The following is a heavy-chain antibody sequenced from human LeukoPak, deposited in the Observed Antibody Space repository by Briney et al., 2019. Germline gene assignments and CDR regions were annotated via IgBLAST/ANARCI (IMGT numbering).Heavy chain of an antibody. V-gene: IGHV1-69*05. CDR2: IIPIFGTA. J-gene: IGHJ6*03. Sequence: SVKVSCKASGGTFSSYAISWVRQAPGQGLEWMGGIIPIFGTANYAQKFQGRVTITTDESTSTAYMELSSLRSEDTAVYYCGSSPGSGYYYYMDVWGKGTTVTVSS. CDR1: GGTFSSYA. CDR3: GSSPGSGYYYYMDV. D-gene: IGHD6-6*01.